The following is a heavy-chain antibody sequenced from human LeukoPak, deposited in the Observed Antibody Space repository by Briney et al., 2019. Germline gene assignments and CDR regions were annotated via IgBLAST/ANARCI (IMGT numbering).Heavy chain of an antibody. CDR2: MNPNSGNT. V-gene: IGHV1-8*01. CDR3: ARDNGGTAMAYYYYYYMDV. Sequence: VSVKVSCTASGYTFTSYDINWVRQATGQGLEWMGWMNPNSGNTGYAQKFQGGVTMTRNTSISTAYMELSSLRSEDTAVYYCARDNGGTAMAYYYYYYMDVWGKGTTVTISS. CDR1: GYTFTSYD. D-gene: IGHD5-18*01. J-gene: IGHJ6*03.